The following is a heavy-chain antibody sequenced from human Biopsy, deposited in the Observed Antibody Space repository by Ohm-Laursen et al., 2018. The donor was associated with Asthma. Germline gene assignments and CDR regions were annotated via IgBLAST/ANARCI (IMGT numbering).Heavy chain of an antibody. CDR3: AHFKMSTSMAFDY. D-gene: IGHD5-24*01. V-gene: IGHV2-5*02. CDR2: TYWDADK. Sequence: PTQTLTLTCSFSGFSLSTSGVGVGWIRQPPGKAQDWLALTYWDADKRYSPSLETRLTITKDTSNNQVVLTLTNVDPVDTATYYCAHFKMSTSMAFDYWGPGTVVTVSS. CDR1: GFSLSTSGVG. J-gene: IGHJ4*02.